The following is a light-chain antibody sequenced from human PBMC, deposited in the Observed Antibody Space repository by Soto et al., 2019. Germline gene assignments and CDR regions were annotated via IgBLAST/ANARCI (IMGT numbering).Light chain of an antibody. J-gene: IGKJ5*01. CDR2: GAF. CDR1: PSVTNY. Sequence: EIRVTQPPATLSSSAGERATLSCRASPSVTNYLAWYQQKPGQAPRLVIYGAFNRATGIPARFSGSGSGTDFTLTISSLEPEDFAVYYCQQRNIWPPVTFGQRTRLEVK. CDR3: QQRNIWPPVT. V-gene: IGKV3-11*01.